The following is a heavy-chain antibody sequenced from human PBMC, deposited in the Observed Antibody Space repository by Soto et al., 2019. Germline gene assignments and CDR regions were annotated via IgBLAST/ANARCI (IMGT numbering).Heavy chain of an antibody. CDR2: IYYSGST. V-gene: IGHV4-61*01. Sequence: QVQLQESGPGLVKPSETLSLTCTVSGGSVSSGSYYWSWIRQPPGKGLEWIGYIYYSGSTNYNPSLKSRVTIPVDTSKNQFSLKLSSVTAADTAVYYCARVPDYYDSSGYHDYWGQGTLVTVSS. CDR1: GGSVSSGSYY. CDR3: ARVPDYYDSSGYHDY. J-gene: IGHJ4*02. D-gene: IGHD3-22*01.